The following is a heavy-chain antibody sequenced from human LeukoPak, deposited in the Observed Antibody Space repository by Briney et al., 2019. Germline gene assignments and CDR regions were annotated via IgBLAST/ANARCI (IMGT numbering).Heavy chain of an antibody. V-gene: IGHV4-4*07. CDR1: GGSISSYY. Sequence: SETLSLTSTVSGGSISSYYWSWIRQPAGEGLEWIGRIYTSGSTNYNPSLKSRVTMSVDTSKNQFSLKLSSVTAADTAVYYCARSGYYDFWSGLDYWGQGTLVTVSS. J-gene: IGHJ4*02. D-gene: IGHD3-3*01. CDR2: IYTSGST. CDR3: ARSGYYDFWSGLDY.